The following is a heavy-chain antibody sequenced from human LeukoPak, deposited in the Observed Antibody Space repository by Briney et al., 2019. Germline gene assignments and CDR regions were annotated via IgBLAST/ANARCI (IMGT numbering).Heavy chain of an antibody. J-gene: IGHJ6*03. CDR2: ISASGYTT. Sequence: GGSLRLSCAASGFTFSSYDMSWVRQAPGKGLEWVSRISASGYTTYYADSVKGRFTLSRDNSKNTLYLQMNSLRAEDTAVYYCARDPYSGSYGNYYYYFMDVWGKGTTVTISS. V-gene: IGHV3-23*01. D-gene: IGHD1-26*01. CDR3: ARDPYSGSYGNYYYYFMDV. CDR1: GFTFSSYD.